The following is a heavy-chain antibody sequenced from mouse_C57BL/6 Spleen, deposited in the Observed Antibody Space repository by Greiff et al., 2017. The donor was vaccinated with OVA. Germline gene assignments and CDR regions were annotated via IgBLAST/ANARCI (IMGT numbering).Heavy chain of an antibody. D-gene: IGHD1-1*01. J-gene: IGHJ4*01. Sequence: VQLQQSGPELVKPGASVKISCKASGYSFTSYYIHWVKQRPGQGLEWIGWIYPGSGNTKYNEKFKGKATLTADTSSSTAYMQLSSLTSEDSAVYYCAREDYYGRDAMDYWGQGTSVTVSS. CDR3: AREDYYGRDAMDY. CDR1: GYSFTSYY. CDR2: IYPGSGNT. V-gene: IGHV1-66*01.